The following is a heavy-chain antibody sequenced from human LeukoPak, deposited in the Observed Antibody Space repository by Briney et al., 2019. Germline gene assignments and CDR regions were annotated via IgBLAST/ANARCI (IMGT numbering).Heavy chain of an antibody. V-gene: IGHV4-59*08. D-gene: IGHD5-12*01. Sequence: SETLSLTCTVSGGSISTNYWSWIRQLPGKGLEWIGYIHYSGTPDYSPSLKSRVTISIDPSKNHFSLKLRSVTAADTAVYCCASGMVARFDYWGQGILVTVSS. CDR2: IHYSGTP. J-gene: IGHJ4*02. CDR1: GGSISTNY. CDR3: ASGMVARFDY.